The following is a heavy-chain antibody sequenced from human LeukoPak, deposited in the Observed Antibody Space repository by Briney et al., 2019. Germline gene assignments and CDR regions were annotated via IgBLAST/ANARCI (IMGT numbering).Heavy chain of an antibody. Sequence: SETLSLTCSVSVGSLSSHYWSGIRQPPGKGLELIGHIHDTGSTFYNPSLRGRVTISLDTSNNQFSLKLTSMNAADTAVYYCARFSSGCSTSSCYLTYWGQGTLVTVS. J-gene: IGHJ4*02. V-gene: IGHV4-59*11. CDR3: ARFSSGCSTSSCYLTY. D-gene: IGHD2-2*01. CDR2: IHDTGST. CDR1: VGSLSSHY.